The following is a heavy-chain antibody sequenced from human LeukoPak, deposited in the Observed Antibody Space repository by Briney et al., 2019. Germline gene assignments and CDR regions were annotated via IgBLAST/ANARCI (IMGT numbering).Heavy chain of an antibody. V-gene: IGHV4-39*01. CDR2: IYYSGST. J-gene: IGHJ6*02. D-gene: IGHD2-15*01. Sequence: SETLSLTCTVSGGSISSSSYYWGWIRQPPGKGLEWIGSIYYSGSTYYNPSLKSRVTISVDTSKNQFSLKLSSVTAADTTVYYCASPFLGYCSGGSCPKTYYYYGMDVWGQGTTVTVSS. CDR1: GGSISSSSYY. CDR3: ASPFLGYCSGGSCPKTYYYYGMDV.